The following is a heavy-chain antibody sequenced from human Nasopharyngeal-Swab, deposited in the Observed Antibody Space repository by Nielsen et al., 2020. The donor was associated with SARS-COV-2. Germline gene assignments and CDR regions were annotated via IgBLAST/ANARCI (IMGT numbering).Heavy chain of an antibody. CDR2: VFYTGT. CDR1: GASISSRNNY. Sequence: SETLSLTCVVSGASISSRNNYWGWIRQSPEKGLQWIGTVFYTGTYYNPSHQSRVTISVDTSKNQFSLKLTSVTAADTAVYYCVRDESGDYLGLPFDSWGPGTLVTVSS. D-gene: IGHD4-17*01. J-gene: IGHJ4*02. V-gene: IGHV4-39*07. CDR3: VRDESGDYLGLPFDS.